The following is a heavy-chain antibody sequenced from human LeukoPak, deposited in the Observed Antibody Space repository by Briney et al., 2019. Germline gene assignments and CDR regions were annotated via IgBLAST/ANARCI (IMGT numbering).Heavy chain of an antibody. V-gene: IGHV4-61*02. CDR2: IYTSGST. Sequence: SETLSLTCTVSGGSISSGSYYWSWIRQPAGKGLEWIGRIYTSGSTNYNPSLKSRVTISVDTSKNQFSLKLSSVTAADTAVYYCASFWKGSYYLSWDAFDIWGQGTMVTVSS. CDR1: GGSISSGSYY. CDR3: ASFWKGSYYLSWDAFDI. D-gene: IGHD3-10*01. J-gene: IGHJ3*02.